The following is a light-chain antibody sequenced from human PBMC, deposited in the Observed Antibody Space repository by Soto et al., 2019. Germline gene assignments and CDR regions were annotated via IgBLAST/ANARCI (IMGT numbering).Light chain of an antibody. V-gene: IGLV2-14*01. J-gene: IGLJ1*01. CDR2: EVS. Sequence: QSALTQSASVSGSPGQSITISCTGTSSDIGAYNYVSWYQQHPGKAPKLMIYEVSNRPSGVSNRFSGAKSGNTASLTISGIQDEDEAYYYCSSYTGSSTPYVFGTGTQLTVL. CDR1: SSDIGAYNY. CDR3: SSYTGSSTPYV.